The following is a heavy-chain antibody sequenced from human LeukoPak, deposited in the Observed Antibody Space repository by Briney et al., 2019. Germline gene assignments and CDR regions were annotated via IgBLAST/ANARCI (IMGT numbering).Heavy chain of an antibody. CDR2: INGDGSST. Sequence: GSLTRSRAASGFTFSSYWMHWVRQAPGKGLVWVSRINGDGSSTYYADSVKGRFTISRDNAKNTLYLQMNSLRAEDLAVYYCARDFDGISGGWGQGTMVSVSS. D-gene: IGHD3-9*01. CDR3: ARDFDGISGG. J-gene: IGHJ4*02. V-gene: IGHV3-74*01. CDR1: GFTFSSYW.